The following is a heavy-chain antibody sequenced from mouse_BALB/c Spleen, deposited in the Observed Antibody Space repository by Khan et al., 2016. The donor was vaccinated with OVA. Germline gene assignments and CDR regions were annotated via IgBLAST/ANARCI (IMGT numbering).Heavy chain of an antibody. V-gene: IGHV1-54*01. Sequence: QVQLQQSGAELVRPGTSVKVSYKASGYAFTSYLIEWINQRPGQGLEWIGLINPGNGNINYNEKFKGKATLTADKSSSIAYMQLSSLTSDDSAVYFCARSQLGLRFDYWGQGTTLTVSS. CDR1: GYAFTSYL. D-gene: IGHD3-1*01. CDR2: INPGNGNI. J-gene: IGHJ2*01. CDR3: ARSQLGLRFDY.